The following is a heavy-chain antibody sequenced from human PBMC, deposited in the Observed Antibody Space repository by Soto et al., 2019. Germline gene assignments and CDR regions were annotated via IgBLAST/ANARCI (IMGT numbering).Heavy chain of an antibody. Sequence: SLRLSCTVSGFAFNNYGINWVRQAPGKGLEWVSSISKSDYTYYSDSVKGRFTISRDNAKNSVSLQMNTLRVEDTAVYYCAREDSIIIPAVSDFWGQGTLVTVSS. CDR3: AREDSIIIPAVSDF. J-gene: IGHJ4*02. D-gene: IGHD2-2*01. V-gene: IGHV3-21*01. CDR1: GFAFNNYG. CDR2: ISKSDYT.